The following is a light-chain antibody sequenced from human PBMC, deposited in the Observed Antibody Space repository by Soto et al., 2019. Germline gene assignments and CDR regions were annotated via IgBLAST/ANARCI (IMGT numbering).Light chain of an antibody. CDR3: QQYKSYLVS. J-gene: IGKJ2*03. CDR2: DAS. CDR1: ESLGTW. Sequence: IPMTQSPSALSASVGDSVTITCRASESLGTWLAWYQQKPGKAPELLISDASTLESGVPLRFSGSGSGTDFTLTISSLQPDDFATYYCQQYKSYLVSFGQGTKLEIK. V-gene: IGKV1-5*01.